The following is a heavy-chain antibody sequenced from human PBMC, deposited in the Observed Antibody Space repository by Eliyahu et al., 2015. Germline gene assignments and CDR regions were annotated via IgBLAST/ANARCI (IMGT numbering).Heavy chain of an antibody. J-gene: IGHJ6*02. CDR1: GFXFXXYS. CDR3: ARVYVSGWHPRYYYGMDV. Sequence: QVQLVESGGGLVKPGGSLRLSCAAXGFXFXXYSXSWIRQAPGKGLEWVSYISSSGSTIYYADSVKGRFTISRDNAKNSLYLQMNSLRAEDTAVYYCARVYVSGWHPRYYYGMDVWGQGTTVTVSS. CDR2: ISSSGSTI. V-gene: IGHV3-11*01. D-gene: IGHD6-19*01.